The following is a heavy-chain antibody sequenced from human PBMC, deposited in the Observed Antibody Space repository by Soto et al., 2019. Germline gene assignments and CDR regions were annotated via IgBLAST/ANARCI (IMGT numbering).Heavy chain of an antibody. D-gene: IGHD2-15*01. CDR1: GFTFSSYE. CDR3: ARDCSGGSCYDY. J-gene: IGHJ4*02. V-gene: IGHV3-48*03. Sequence: PGGSLRLSCAASGFTFSSYEINWVRQAPGKGLEWVSYISSSGSTIYYADSVKGRFTISRDNAKNSLYLQMNSLRAEDTAVYYCARDCSGGSCYDYWGQGTLVTVSS. CDR2: ISSSGSTI.